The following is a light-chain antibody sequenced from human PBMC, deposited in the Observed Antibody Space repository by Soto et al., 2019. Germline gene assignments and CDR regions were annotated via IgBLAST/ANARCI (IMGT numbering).Light chain of an antibody. CDR1: QSLSGDY. J-gene: IGKJ1*01. Sequence: EIVLTQSPGTLSLSPGDRATLSCRASQSLSGDYLAWYQQKPGQAPRLLIYDASRRATDIPARFSGSGSGTAFALTISRLEPADFAVYFCHQDDTFPRTFGQGTKVEIQ. CDR3: HQDDTFPRT. V-gene: IGKV3-20*01. CDR2: DAS.